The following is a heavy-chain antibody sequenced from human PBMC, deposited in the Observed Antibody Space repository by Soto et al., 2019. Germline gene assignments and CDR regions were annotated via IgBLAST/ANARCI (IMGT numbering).Heavy chain of an antibody. CDR3: VRDWSTFWGMDV. J-gene: IGHJ6*02. CDR1: GFAFSTYW. V-gene: IGHV3-7*01. Sequence: PGGSLRLSFAASGFAFSTYWINWVRQAPGKGLEWVANIKQDGSEKYYVDSVKGRFAISRDNAKDSLFLQMNNLRAEDTAVYYCVRDWSTFWGMDVWGQGTTVTVSS. CDR2: IKQDGSEK.